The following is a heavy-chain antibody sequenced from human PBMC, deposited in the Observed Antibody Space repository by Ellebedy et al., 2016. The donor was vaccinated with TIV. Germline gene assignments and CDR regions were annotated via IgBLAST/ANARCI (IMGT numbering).Heavy chain of an antibody. CDR3: ARDTGGHDPFWWYFDL. CDR1: GYTFTSYG. J-gene: IGHJ2*01. CDR2: ISAYNGNT. Sequence: ASVKVSCKASGYTFTSYGISWVRQAPGQGLEWMGWISAYNGNTNYAQKLQGRVTMTTDTSASTAYMELSSLRSEDTAVYYCARDTGGHDPFWWYFDLWGRGTLVTVSS. D-gene: IGHD2-8*02. V-gene: IGHV1-18*01.